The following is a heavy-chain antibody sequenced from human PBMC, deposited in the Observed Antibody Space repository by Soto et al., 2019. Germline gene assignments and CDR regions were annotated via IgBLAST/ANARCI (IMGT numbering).Heavy chain of an antibody. D-gene: IGHD3-3*01. J-gene: IGHJ6*02. CDR3: AADPAFRGDYDFWSGTQLQYYYYGMDV. CDR1: VFTFTSSA. Sequence: ASVKVSCKASVFTFTSSAVQWVRQARGQRLEWIGWIVVGSGNTNYAQKFQERVTITRDMSTSTAYMELSSLRSEDTAVYYCAADPAFRGDYDFWSGTQLQYYYYGMDVWGQGTTVTVSS. V-gene: IGHV1-58*01. CDR2: IVVGSGNT.